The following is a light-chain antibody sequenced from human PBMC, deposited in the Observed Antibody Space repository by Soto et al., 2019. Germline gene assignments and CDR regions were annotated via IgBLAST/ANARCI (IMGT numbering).Light chain of an antibody. CDR1: QSLVYSDGNTY. Sequence: DVVMPQSPLSLPVTLGQPASISCRSSQSLVYSDGNTYLNWFQQRPGQSPSRLIYKVSNRDSGVPDRFSGSGSGTDFTLKLSRVEAEDVGVYYCIQGTPCCRGTFGTWTKLEIK. V-gene: IGKV2-30*01. CDR3: IQGTPCCRGT. CDR2: KVS. J-gene: IGKJ1*01.